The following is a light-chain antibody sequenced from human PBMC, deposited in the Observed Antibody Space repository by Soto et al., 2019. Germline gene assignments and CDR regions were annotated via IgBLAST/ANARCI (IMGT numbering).Light chain of an antibody. CDR3: SAYRSINSLYG. V-gene: IGLV2-14*03. J-gene: IGLJ1*01. Sequence: QSALTQPASVSGSPGQSITISCSGTSSDVGAYNYVSWYQQKPGTAPKLVIYDVSNRPSGVSHRFSASRSGNTASLTISGRQAEDEAVYFCSAYRSINSLYGFGTGTKLTVL. CDR2: DVS. CDR1: SSDVGAYNY.